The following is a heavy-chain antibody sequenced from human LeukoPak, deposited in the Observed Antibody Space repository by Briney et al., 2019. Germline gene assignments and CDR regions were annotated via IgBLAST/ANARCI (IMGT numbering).Heavy chain of an antibody. D-gene: IGHD4-17*01. CDR2: INHSGST. CDR3: ARLNTVSTGKKFDY. J-gene: IGHJ4*02. CDR1: GGSFTGYY. V-gene: IGHV4-34*01. Sequence: KPSETLSLTCSVDGGSFTGYYWSSIRQPPGKGLEWIGEINHSGSTNYKPSLKSRVTISVDTSKNQFSLKLSSVTAADTAVYYCARLNTVSTGKKFDYWGQGTLVTVSS.